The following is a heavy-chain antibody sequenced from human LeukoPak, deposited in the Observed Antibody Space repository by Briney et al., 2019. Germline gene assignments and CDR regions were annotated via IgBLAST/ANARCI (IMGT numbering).Heavy chain of an antibody. V-gene: IGHV3-11*01. CDR3: ARHLNYYLDY. CDR2: ISRGSGDI. D-gene: IGHD3-10*01. CDR1: GFSISDYY. J-gene: IGHJ4*02. Sequence: GGSLRLSCAASGFSISDYYMGWIRQGPGKGLEWLSYISRGSGDISYADSVKGRFTISRDNAKQSLSLQMNSLRAEDTAVYYCARHLNYYLDYWGQGTLVTVSS.